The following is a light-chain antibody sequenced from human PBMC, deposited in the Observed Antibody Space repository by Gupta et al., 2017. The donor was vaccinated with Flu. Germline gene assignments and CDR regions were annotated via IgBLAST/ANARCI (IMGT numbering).Light chain of an antibody. Sequence: ITNSCTGTSSDVGGSNYVSWYQQHPGKAPKLMIYEVSNRPSGVSNRFSGSKSGNTASLTISGLQAEDEADYYCSSYTSSSTLCVFGTGTKVTVL. CDR3: SSYTSSSTLCV. J-gene: IGLJ1*01. CDR2: EVS. V-gene: IGLV2-14*01. CDR1: SSDVGGSNY.